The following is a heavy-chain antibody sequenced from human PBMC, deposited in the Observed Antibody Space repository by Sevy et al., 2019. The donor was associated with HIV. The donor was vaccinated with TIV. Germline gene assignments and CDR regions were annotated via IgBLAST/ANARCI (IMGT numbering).Heavy chain of an antibody. Sequence: GESLKISCAASGFTFSSYEMNWVRQAPGKGLEWVSYISSSGSTIYYADSVKGRFTISRDNAKNSLNLQTNSLRAEDTAVYYCARQFMTWDAFDIWGQGTMVTVSS. CDR3: ARQFMTWDAFDI. CDR2: ISSSGSTI. J-gene: IGHJ3*02. V-gene: IGHV3-48*03. CDR1: GFTFSSYE. D-gene: IGHD3-16*01.